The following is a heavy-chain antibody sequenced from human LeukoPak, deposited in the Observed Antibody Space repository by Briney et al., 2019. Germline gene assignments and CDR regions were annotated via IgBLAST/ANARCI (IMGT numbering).Heavy chain of an antibody. Sequence: GRSLRLSCAASGFTFSSYAMHWVRQAPGKGLEWVAVISYDGSNKYYADSVKGRFTVSRDNSKNTLYLQMNSLRAEDTAVYYCARGNWNPGAFDYWGQGTLVTVSS. CDR1: GFTFSSYA. J-gene: IGHJ4*02. CDR3: ARGNWNPGAFDY. CDR2: ISYDGSNK. D-gene: IGHD1-1*01. V-gene: IGHV3-30-3*01.